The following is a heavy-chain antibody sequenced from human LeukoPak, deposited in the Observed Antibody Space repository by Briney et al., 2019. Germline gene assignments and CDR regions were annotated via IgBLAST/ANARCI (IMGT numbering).Heavy chain of an antibody. CDR2: IYYSGST. CDR3: ARRVRWRYDAFDI. Sequence: PSETLSLTCTVSGGSISSYYWCWIRQPPGKGLEWIGYIYYSGSTNYNPSLKSRVTISVDTSKNQFSLKLSSVTAADTAVYYCARRVRWRYDAFDIWGQGTMVTVSS. D-gene: IGHD4-17*01. CDR1: GGSISSYY. V-gene: IGHV4-59*08. J-gene: IGHJ3*02.